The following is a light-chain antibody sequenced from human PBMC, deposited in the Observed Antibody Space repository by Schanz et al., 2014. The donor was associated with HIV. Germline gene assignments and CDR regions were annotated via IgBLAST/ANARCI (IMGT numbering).Light chain of an antibody. Sequence: QSVLTQPPSVSAAPGQKVTISCSGSSSNIGNNYVSWYQQFPGTAPKLLIYDNYQRPPGVHDRFSGSKSGASATLGITGLESGEVAENDCGTWDSSLRGVVFGGGAK. CDR2: DNY. J-gene: IGLJ2*01. V-gene: IGLV1-51*01. CDR1: SSNIGNNY. CDR3: GTWDSSLRGVV.